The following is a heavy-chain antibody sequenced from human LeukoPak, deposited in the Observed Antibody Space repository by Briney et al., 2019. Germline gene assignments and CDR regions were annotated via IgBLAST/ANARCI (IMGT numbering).Heavy chain of an antibody. CDR2: INHSGST. J-gene: IGHJ3*02. CDR3: ARGDYRDYTFYM. CDR1: GGSFSGYY. Sequence: SETLSLTCAVYGGSFSGYYWSWIRQPPGKGLEWIGEINHSGSTNYNPSLKSRVTISVDTSKNQFSLKLSSVTAADTAVYFCARGDYRDYTFYMWGQGTMVTVSS. V-gene: IGHV4-34*01. D-gene: IGHD4-17*01.